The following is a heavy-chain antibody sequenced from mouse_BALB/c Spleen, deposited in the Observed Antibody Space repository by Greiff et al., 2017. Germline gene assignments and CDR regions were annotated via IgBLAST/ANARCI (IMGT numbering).Heavy chain of an antibody. CDR2: ISNGGGST. Sequence: EVMLVESGGGLVQPGGSLKLSCAASGFTFSSYTMSWVRQTPEKRLEWVAYISNGGGSTYYPDTVKGRFTISRDNAKNTLYLQMSSLKSEDTAMYYCARQRGNTYFDYWGQGTTLTVSS. J-gene: IGHJ2*01. D-gene: IGHD2-1*01. CDR3: ARQRGNTYFDY. CDR1: GFTFSSYT. V-gene: IGHV5-12-2*01.